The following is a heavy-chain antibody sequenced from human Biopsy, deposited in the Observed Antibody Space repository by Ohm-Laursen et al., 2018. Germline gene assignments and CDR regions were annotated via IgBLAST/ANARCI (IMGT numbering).Heavy chain of an antibody. J-gene: IGHJ5*02. CDR1: GGSISSSTTYY. V-gene: IGHV4-39*01. CDR3: ARHPTGFWFDP. CDR2: IYNTETT. Sequence: SETLSLTCTVSGGSISSSTTYYWAWLRQPPGKGLEWIGSIYNTETTFYNPSLKSRVTISVDTPTNQFSLKVSSVTAAGTALYFCARHPTGFWFDPWGHGTLVTVSS.